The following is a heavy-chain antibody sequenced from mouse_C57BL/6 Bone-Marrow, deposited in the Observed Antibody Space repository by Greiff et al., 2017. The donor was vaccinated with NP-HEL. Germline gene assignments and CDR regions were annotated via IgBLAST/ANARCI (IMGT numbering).Heavy chain of an antibody. CDR2: ISNGGGST. J-gene: IGHJ4*01. CDR3: ARRHYGSSYDYAMDY. D-gene: IGHD1-1*01. Sequence: EVNVVESGGGLVQPGGSLKLSCAASGFTFSDYYMYWVRQTPEKRLEWVAYISNGGGSTYYPDTVKGRFTISRDNAKNTLYLQMSRLKSEDTAMYYCARRHYGSSYDYAMDYWGQGTSVTVSS. CDR1: GFTFSDYY. V-gene: IGHV5-12*01.